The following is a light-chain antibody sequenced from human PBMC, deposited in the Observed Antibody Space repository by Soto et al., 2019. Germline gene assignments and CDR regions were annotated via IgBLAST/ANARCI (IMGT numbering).Light chain of an antibody. CDR3: LQDYTYPYT. J-gene: IGKJ5*01. CDR2: GAS. Sequence: AIQMTQSPSSVSASVGDRVTITCRASQDIRSDLGWFQQKPGKAPSLLIYGASNLQSGVPSRFSGSGSGTDFTLTINSLQPEDFATYYCLQDYTYPYTFGQGTRLE. V-gene: IGKV1-6*01. CDR1: QDIRSD.